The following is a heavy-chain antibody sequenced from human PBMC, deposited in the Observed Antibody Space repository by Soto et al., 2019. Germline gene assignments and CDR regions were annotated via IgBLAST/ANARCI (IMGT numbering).Heavy chain of an antibody. J-gene: IGHJ6*03. CDR1: GFTFSSYA. V-gene: IGHV3-23*01. D-gene: IGHD6-19*01. Sequence: GSLRLSCAASGFTFSSYAMSWVRQAPGKGLEWVSAISGRGGSTYYADSVKGRFTISRDNSKNTRYLQMNSLRAEDTAVYYCAKDPGVADPDYYYYYMDVWGKGTTVTVSS. CDR3: AKDPGVADPDYYYYYMDV. CDR2: ISGRGGST.